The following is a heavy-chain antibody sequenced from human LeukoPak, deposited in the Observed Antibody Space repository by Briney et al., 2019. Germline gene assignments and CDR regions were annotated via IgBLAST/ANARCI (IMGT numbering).Heavy chain of an antibody. J-gene: IGHJ4*02. CDR3: ARSNHFWSGFFDT. V-gene: IGHV4-39*07. CDR2: VDYNGTI. D-gene: IGHD3-3*02. Sequence: SETLSLPCTLVGGSISSRDENWNWIRQPPGKGQEWIGNVDYNGTIYYRPSLKSRALVSVDTSKNQVSLRLTSVTVADTAVYFCARSNHFWSGFFDTWGQGTLVTVSS. CDR1: GGSISSRDEN.